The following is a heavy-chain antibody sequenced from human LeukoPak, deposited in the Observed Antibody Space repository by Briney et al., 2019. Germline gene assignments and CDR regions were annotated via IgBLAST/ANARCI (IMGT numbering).Heavy chain of an antibody. V-gene: IGHV4-34*01. CDR2: INHSGST. D-gene: IGHD4-23*01. J-gene: IGHJ4*02. CDR3: ARLRTTVVTQTRKYYFDY. Sequence: SETLSLTCAVYGGSFSGYYWGWIRQPPGKGLEWIGEINHSGSTNYNPSLKSRVTISVDTSKNQFSLKLSSVTAADTAVYYCARLRTTVVTQTRKYYFDYWGQGTLVTVSS. CDR1: GGSFSGYY.